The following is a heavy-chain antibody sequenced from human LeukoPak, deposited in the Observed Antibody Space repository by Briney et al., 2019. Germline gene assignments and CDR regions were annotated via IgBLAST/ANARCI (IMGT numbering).Heavy chain of an antibody. V-gene: IGHV3-30*04. CDR1: GFTFSSYA. J-gene: IGHJ4*02. Sequence: PGGSLRLSCAASGFTFSSYAMHWVRQAPGKGLEWVAVISYDGSNKYYADSVKGRFTISRDNSKNTLYLQMNSLTAEDTAVYYCARDLGGYCTNGVCYIGYYFDYWGQGTLVTVSS. D-gene: IGHD2-8*01. CDR3: ARDLGGYCTNGVCYIGYYFDY. CDR2: ISYDGSNK.